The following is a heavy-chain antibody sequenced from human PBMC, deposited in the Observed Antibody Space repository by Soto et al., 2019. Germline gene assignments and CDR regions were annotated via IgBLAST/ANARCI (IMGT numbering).Heavy chain of an antibody. Sequence: SATLSLTCTVSGGSISSSSYYWGWIRQPPGKGLEWIGSIYYSGSTYYNPSLKSRVTISVDTSKNQFSLKLSSVTAADTAVYYCARHRGRYSRYYYYYYMDVWGKGTTVTVSS. CDR3: ARHRGRYSRYYYYYYMDV. CDR2: IYYSGST. D-gene: IGHD6-13*01. J-gene: IGHJ6*03. V-gene: IGHV4-39*01. CDR1: GGSISSSSYY.